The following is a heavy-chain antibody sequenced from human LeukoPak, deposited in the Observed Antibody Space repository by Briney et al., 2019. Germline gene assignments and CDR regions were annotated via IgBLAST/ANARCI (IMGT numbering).Heavy chain of an antibody. Sequence: PGGSLRLSCAASGFTISGYEMNWVRQTPGKGLEWVSYISDHGKSRNYVDSVKGRFTISRDNAKNSPYLQMNSLRVEDTAVYFCARARIAAPLLDYWGQGTLVTVSS. CDR3: ARARIAAPLLDY. V-gene: IGHV3-48*03. CDR1: GFTISGYE. J-gene: IGHJ4*02. D-gene: IGHD6-13*01. CDR2: ISDHGKSR.